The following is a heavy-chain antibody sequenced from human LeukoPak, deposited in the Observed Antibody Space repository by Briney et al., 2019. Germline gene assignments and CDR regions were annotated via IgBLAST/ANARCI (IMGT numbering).Heavy chain of an antibody. Sequence: GGSLRLSCAASRFTFSIYWMSWVRQAPGKGLEWVATIKQDGSGTYYVDSVKGRFTISRDDVKNSLYLQMNSLRAEDTAVYYCARIDYGEAFDDWGQGTLVTVSS. CDR2: IKQDGSGT. J-gene: IGHJ4*02. D-gene: IGHD4-17*01. CDR1: RFTFSIYW. CDR3: ARIDYGEAFDD. V-gene: IGHV3-7*01.